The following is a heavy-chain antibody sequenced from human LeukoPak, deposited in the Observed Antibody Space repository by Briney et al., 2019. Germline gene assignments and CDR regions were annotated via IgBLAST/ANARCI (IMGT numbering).Heavy chain of an antibody. CDR3: AKDIDTRGTNAFDI. V-gene: IGHV3-43*02. CDR1: GFTFDDYS. J-gene: IGHJ3*02. Sequence: GGSLRLSCVASGFTFDDYSIHWVRQAPGKGLEWVSLISGDGGSTYYADSVKGRFTISRDNSKNSLYLQVNSLRTEVTALYYCAKDIDTRGTNAFDIWGQGTMVTVSS. D-gene: IGHD2-15*01. CDR2: ISGDGGST.